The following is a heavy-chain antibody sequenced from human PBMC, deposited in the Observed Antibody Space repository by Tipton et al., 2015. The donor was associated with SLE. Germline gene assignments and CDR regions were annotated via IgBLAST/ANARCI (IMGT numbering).Heavy chain of an antibody. V-gene: IGHV3-48*01. Sequence: SLRLSCTASGFTFGDYAMNWVRQAPGKGLEWVSYISSSSSTIYYADSVKGRFTISRDNAKSSLYLQMNSLRAEDTAVYYCARASIPVTTALGYWGQGTLVTASS. CDR3: ARASIPVTTALGY. CDR1: GFTFGDYA. D-gene: IGHD2-21*01. J-gene: IGHJ4*02. CDR2: ISSSSSTI.